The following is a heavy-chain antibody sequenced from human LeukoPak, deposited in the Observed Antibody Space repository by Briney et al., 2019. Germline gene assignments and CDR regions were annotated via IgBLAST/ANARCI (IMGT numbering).Heavy chain of an antibody. V-gene: IGHV3-23*01. Sequence: GGSLRLSCAASGFTFSYYAMSWVRQAPGKGLEWVSAISASGGSTFSVDSVNGRFTISRDNSKNTLYLQMNSLRAEDTAVYYCAKYGRDSSGHDACDIWGQGTMVTVSS. CDR1: GFTFSYYA. D-gene: IGHD3-22*01. J-gene: IGHJ3*02. CDR3: AKYGRDSSGHDACDI. CDR2: ISASGGST.